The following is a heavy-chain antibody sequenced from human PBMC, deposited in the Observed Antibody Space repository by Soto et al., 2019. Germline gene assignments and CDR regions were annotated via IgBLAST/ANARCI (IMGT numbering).Heavy chain of an antibody. CDR1: GFPFSNAW. CDR2: IKSKTDGGTT. V-gene: IGHV3-15*07. CDR3: AKHFREDWWYFDL. D-gene: IGHD3-10*01. J-gene: IGHJ2*01. Sequence: GGSLRLSCAASGFPFSNAWMNWVRQAPGKGLEWVGRIKSKTDGGTTDYAAPVKGRFTISRDDSKNTLYLQMNSLRAEDTALYYCAKHFREDWWYFDLWGRGTLVTVSS.